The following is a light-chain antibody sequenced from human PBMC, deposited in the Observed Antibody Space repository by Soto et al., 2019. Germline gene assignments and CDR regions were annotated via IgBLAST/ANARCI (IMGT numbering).Light chain of an antibody. CDR2: GNS. Sequence: QSVLTQPPSVSGAPGQRVTISCTGSSSNIGAGYDVHWYQQLPGTAPKLLIYGNSNRPSGVPDRFSGSKSGTSASLAITGLQTGDEADYYCGTWDSSLSDVLFGGGTKLTVL. V-gene: IGLV1-40*01. CDR1: SSNIGAGYD. J-gene: IGLJ2*01. CDR3: GTWDSSLSDVL.